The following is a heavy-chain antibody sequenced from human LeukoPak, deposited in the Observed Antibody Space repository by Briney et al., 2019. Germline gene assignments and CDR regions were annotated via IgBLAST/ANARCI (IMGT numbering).Heavy chain of an antibody. V-gene: IGHV4-4*07. Sequence: SETLSPTCTVSAGSISRYYWSWIRQPAGRGREWIGRIYTSGSTNYTHALKGRVTMSVDTSKNQISLKLSTVTAADTAVYYCARDGGYIYGEVAFDIWGHGTMVTVSS. CDR3: ARDGGYIYGEVAFDI. CDR1: AGSISRYY. CDR2: IYTSGST. J-gene: IGHJ3*02. D-gene: IGHD5-18*01.